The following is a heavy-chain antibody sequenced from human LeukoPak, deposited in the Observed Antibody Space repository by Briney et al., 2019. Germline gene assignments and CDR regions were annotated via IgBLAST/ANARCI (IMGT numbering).Heavy chain of an antibody. D-gene: IGHD6-13*01. V-gene: IGHV4-59*01. CDR3: ARAYSIAAVFDF. CDR1: GDSISTDY. CDR2: IQFSGST. J-gene: IGHJ4*02. Sequence: KPSETLSLTCTVSGDSISTDYWGWLRQPPGKGLEWIGYIQFSGSTNKNPSLKSRVTISVDTSRNQFFLNLRSVTAADTAVYYCARAYSIAAVFDFWGQGTLVTVSS.